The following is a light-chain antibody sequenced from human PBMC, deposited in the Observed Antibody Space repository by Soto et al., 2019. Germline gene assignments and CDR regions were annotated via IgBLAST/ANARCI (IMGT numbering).Light chain of an antibody. CDR1: QSVSSNY. J-gene: IGKJ1*01. Sequence: EIVLTQSPGTLSLSPGERATLSCRASQSVSSNYLGWYQKKPGQAPRLLIYGGSSRATGIPARFSGSGSGTDFTLTISRLEPEDFAVYYCQQYGSSLRTFGQGTKVDIK. V-gene: IGKV3-20*01. CDR2: GGS. CDR3: QQYGSSLRT.